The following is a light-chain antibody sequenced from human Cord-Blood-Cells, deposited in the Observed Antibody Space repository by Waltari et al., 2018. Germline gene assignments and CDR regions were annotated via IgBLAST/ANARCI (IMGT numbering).Light chain of an antibody. CDR2: EVS. CDR3: SSYTSSSTYV. V-gene: IGLV2-14*01. J-gene: IGLJ1*01. Sequence: QSALTQPASVSGSPGQPITISCTGTSSDVGGYNYVSWYQQHPAKAPKLIIYEVSNRPSGVSNRFSGSKSGNTASLTISGLQAEDEADYYCSSYTSSSTYVFGTGTKVTVL. CDR1: SSDVGGYNY.